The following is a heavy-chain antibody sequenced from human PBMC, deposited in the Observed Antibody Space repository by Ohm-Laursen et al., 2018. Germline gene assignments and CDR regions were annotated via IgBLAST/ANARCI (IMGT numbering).Heavy chain of an antibody. CDR2: INPDSGGT. CDR3: ARSRYKWNYGYFDY. V-gene: IGHV1-2*02. D-gene: IGHD1-7*01. J-gene: IGHJ4*02. Sequence: ASVKVSCKASGSTFTGYHMHWVRQAPGQGLEWMGWINPDSGGTNYAQKFQGRVTMTRDTSISTAYMEVSRLRSDDTAVYYCARSRYKWNYGYFDYWGQGTLVIVST. CDR1: GSTFTGYH.